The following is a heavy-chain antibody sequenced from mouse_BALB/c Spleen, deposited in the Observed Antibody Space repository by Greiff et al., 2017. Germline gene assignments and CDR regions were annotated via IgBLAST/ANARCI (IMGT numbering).Heavy chain of an antibody. V-gene: IGHV5-4*02. J-gene: IGHJ4*01. CDR1: GFTFSDYY. CDR3: ARDGHYDYAMDY. Sequence: DVMLVESGGGLVKPGGSLKLSCAASGFTFSDYYMYWVRQTPEKRLEWVATISDGGSYTYYPDSVKGRFTISRDNAKNNLYLQMSSLKSEDTAMYYCARDGHYDYAMDYWGQGTSVTVSS. CDR2: ISDGGSYT. D-gene: IGHD2-4*01.